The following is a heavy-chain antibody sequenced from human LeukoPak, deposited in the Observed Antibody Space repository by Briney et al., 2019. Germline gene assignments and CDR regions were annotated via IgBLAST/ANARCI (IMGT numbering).Heavy chain of an antibody. J-gene: IGHJ3*02. D-gene: IGHD6-19*01. CDR2: MYHSEKT. CDR1: GGSITSGGYS. Sequence: PSETLSLTCAVSGGSITSGGYSWNWIRQAPGKGLEWIGYMYHSEKTYYNPSLKSRVTISVDTSKNQFSLKLSSVTAADTAVYYCARNSGWDNDAFDIWGQGTMVTVSS. CDR3: ARNSGWDNDAFDI. V-gene: IGHV4-30-2*02.